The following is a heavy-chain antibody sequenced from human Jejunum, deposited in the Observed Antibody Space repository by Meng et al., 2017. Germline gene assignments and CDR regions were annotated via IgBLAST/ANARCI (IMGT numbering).Heavy chain of an antibody. Sequence: SETLSLTCTVSGGSISHSYWSWFRQPPGKGLEWIGYIHHSWSTNYNPSVKSRVTISVDTSKNQFSLRLHSVTPADTAVYYCARGGDATGDSQNDYWGQGTRVTVSS. CDR3: ARGGDATGDSQNDY. CDR1: GGSISHSY. J-gene: IGHJ4*02. D-gene: IGHD7-27*01. V-gene: IGHV4-59*01. CDR2: IHHSWST.